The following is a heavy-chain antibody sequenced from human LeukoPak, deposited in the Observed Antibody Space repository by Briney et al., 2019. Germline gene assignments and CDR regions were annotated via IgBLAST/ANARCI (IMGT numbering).Heavy chain of an antibody. CDR1: GFTFDDYV. CDR2: IRWNSDSI. V-gene: IGHV3-9*01. J-gene: IGHJ4*02. CDR3: ARDRDSSSWFRRREERSDTTA. Sequence: PGRSLRLSCAASGFTFDDYVMDWVRQAPGKGLEWVSSIRWNSDSIGYADSVKGRFTISRDNAKNSLYLQMNSLRAEDTAVYYCARDRDSSSWFRRREERSDTTAWGQGTLVTVSS. D-gene: IGHD6-13*01.